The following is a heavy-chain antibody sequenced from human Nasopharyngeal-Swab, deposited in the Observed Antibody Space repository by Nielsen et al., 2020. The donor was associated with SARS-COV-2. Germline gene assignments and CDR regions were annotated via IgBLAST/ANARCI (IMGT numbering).Heavy chain of an antibody. D-gene: IGHD3-9*01. CDR2: ISSSSSTI. CDR1: GFTFSSYS. V-gene: IGHV3-48*02. J-gene: IGHJ4*02. CDR3: ARDRATRRYFDWSTFDY. Sequence: ESLKISCAASGFTFSSYSMNWVRQAPGKGLEWVSYISSSSSTIYYADSVKGRFTISRDNAKNSLYLQMNSLRDEDTAVYYCARDRATRRYFDWSTFDYWGQGTLVTVSS.